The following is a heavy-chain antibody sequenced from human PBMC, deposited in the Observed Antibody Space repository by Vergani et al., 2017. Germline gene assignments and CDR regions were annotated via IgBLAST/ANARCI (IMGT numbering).Heavy chain of an antibody. J-gene: IGHJ3*02. CDR3: ARENLGDIVLMVYATSDAFDI. V-gene: IGHV3-33*01. CDR2: TWYDGNNK. CDR1: GFTFNQYG. D-gene: IGHD2-8*01. Sequence: QVQLVESGGGVVQPGRSLRLSCAASGFTFNQYGMHWVRQAPGKGLEWVAVTWYDGNNKQYADSVKGRFTISRDNSKSTMYLQMNSLRDEDTGVYYCARENLGDIVLMVYATSDAFDIWGQGTMVTVSS.